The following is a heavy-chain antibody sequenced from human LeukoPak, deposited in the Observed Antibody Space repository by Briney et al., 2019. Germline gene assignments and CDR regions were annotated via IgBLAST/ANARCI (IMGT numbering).Heavy chain of an antibody. CDR1: GDSISSGANY. J-gene: IGHJ3*02. V-gene: IGHV4-31*03. CDR3: ARGGYDFWSGYSNDAFDI. Sequence: SDPLSLTCTVTGDSISSGANYWSWHRQHPGTPLESIGYIYYSGSTDYNPSLQSRVTVSVDKSNKQFSLKLSSVTAADTAVYYCARGGYDFWSGYSNDAFDIWGQGTMVTVSS. D-gene: IGHD3-3*01. CDR2: IYYSGST.